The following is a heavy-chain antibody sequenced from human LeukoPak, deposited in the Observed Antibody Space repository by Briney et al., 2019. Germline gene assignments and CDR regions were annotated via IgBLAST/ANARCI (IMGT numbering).Heavy chain of an antibody. CDR2: ISAYNGNT. Sequence: ASVKVSCKASGYTFINYGVSWVRQAPGQGLEWMGLISAYNGNTNYAQKFQGRVTMTTDTSTSTAYMELRSLRSDDTAVYCCARGLQENLAWLTAFSAFDIWGQGTMVTVSS. V-gene: IGHV1-18*01. J-gene: IGHJ3*02. CDR1: GYTFINYG. CDR3: ARGLQENLAWLTAFSAFDI. D-gene: IGHD6-19*01.